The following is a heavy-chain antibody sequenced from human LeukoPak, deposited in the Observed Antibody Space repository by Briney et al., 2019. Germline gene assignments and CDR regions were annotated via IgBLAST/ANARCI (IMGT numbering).Heavy chain of an antibody. Sequence: PSETLSLTCAVSGGSISSGGYSWSWIRQPPGKGLEWIGYIYHSGSTYYNPSLKNRVTISVDRSKNQFSLKLSSVTAADAAVYYCARGSGSSSPFDYWGQGTLVTVSS. CDR1: GGSISSGGYS. V-gene: IGHV4-30-2*01. CDR2: IYHSGST. CDR3: ARGSGSSSPFDY. J-gene: IGHJ4*02. D-gene: IGHD6-13*01.